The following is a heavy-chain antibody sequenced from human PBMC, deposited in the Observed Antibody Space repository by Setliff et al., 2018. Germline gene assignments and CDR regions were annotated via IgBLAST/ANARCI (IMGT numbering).Heavy chain of an antibody. CDR2: INHRGST. Sequence: SETLSLTCAAYGGTFSDYHWTWIRQSPEKGLEWIGEINHRGSTNYNPSLKGRVTISIDTSRDQFSLKLISMTAADTAVYYCARGRNIAARLLDSWGQGTLVTVSS. CDR3: ARGRNIAARLLDS. J-gene: IGHJ4*02. V-gene: IGHV4-34*01. D-gene: IGHD6-6*01. CDR1: GGTFSDYH.